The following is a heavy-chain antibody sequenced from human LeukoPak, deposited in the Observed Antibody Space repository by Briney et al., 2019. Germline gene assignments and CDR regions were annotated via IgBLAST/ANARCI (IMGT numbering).Heavy chain of an antibody. CDR3: ARDPYSGSYGNYYYYFMDV. J-gene: IGHJ6*03. CDR1: GYTLTELS. V-gene: IGHV1-24*01. CDR2: FDPEDGET. D-gene: IGHD1-26*01. Sequence: ASVTVSCKVSGYTLTELSMHWVRQAPGKGLEWMGGFDPEDGETIYAQKFQGRVTMTEDTSTDTAYMELSSLRSEDTAVYYCARDPYSGSYGNYYYYFMDVWGKGTTVTISS.